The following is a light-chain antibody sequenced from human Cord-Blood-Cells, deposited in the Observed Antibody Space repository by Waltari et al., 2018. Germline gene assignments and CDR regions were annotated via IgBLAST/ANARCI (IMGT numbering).Light chain of an antibody. CDR1: SSDVGSYNL. CDR3: CSYAGSSTLV. Sequence: QSALTQPASVSGSPGQSITISCTGTSSDVGSYNLVSWYQQHPGKAPKLMIYGGSKRPSGVSKRFSGSKSGNTASLTISGLQAEDEADYYCCSYAGSSTLVFGGGTKLTVL. CDR2: GGS. V-gene: IGLV2-23*01. J-gene: IGLJ2*01.